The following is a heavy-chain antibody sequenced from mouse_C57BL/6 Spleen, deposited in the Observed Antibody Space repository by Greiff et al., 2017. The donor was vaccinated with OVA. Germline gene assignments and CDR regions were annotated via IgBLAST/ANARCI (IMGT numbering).Heavy chain of an antibody. CDR3: ARRNGYYFDY. D-gene: IGHD2-2*01. CDR1: GYTFTDYN. V-gene: IGHV1-18*01. Sequence: EVKLQQSGPELVKPGASVKIPCKASGYTFTDYNMDWVKQSHGKSLEWIGDINPNNGGTSYNQKFKGKATLTVDKSSSTAYMELRSLTSEDTAVYYCARRNGYYFDYWGQGTTLTVSS. CDR2: INPNNGGT. J-gene: IGHJ2*01.